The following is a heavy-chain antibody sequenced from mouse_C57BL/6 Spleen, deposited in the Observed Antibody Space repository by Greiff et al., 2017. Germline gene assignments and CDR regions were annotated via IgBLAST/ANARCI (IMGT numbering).Heavy chain of an antibody. CDR3: ARSVTGTSRYFDY. J-gene: IGHJ2*01. CDR1: GFTFSDYG. V-gene: IGHV5-17*01. D-gene: IGHD4-1*01. CDR2: ISSGSSTI. Sequence: EVQLQESGGGLVKPGGSLKLSCAASGFTFSDYGMHWVRQAPEKGLEWVAYISSGSSTIYYADTVKGRFPISRDNAKNTLFLQMTSLRSEDTAMYYCARSVTGTSRYFDYWGQGTTLTVSS.